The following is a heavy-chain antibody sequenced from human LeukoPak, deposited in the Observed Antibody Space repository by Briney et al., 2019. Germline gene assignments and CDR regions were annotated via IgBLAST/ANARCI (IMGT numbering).Heavy chain of an antibody. D-gene: IGHD2-15*01. CDR1: GVTVSGDF. V-gene: IGHV3-53*01. CDR3: AGGLGGD. J-gene: IGHJ4*02. CDR2: ISSDAIT. Sequence: PGGSVRLSCAASGVTVSGDFMGWVRQAPGKSLEWVSLISSDAITYYADSVKGRFTISRDNSKNTLYLPRSSLCEEDTAFYYCAGGLGGDWGQGPLVTVSS.